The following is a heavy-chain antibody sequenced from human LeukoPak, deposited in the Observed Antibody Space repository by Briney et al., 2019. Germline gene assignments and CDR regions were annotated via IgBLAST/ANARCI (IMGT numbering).Heavy chain of an antibody. V-gene: IGHV3-23*01. CDR2: ISGSGGST. D-gene: IGHD3-10*01. J-gene: IGHJ4*02. CDR3: AKDHPTIWFGEERVHFDY. Sequence: GGSLRLSCAASGFTFSSYAMSWVRQAPGKGLEWVSAISGSGGSTYYADSVKGRFTISRDNSKNTLYLQMNSLRAEDTAVYYCAKDHPTIWFGEERVHFDYWGQGTLVTVSS. CDR1: GFTFSSYA.